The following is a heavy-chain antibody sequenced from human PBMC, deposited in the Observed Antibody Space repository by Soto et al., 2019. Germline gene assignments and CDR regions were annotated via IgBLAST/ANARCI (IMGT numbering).Heavy chain of an antibody. CDR2: IKEDGSER. D-gene: IGHD2-21*02. CDR1: GFNFNNYR. Sequence: PGVSLRLSCAVSGFNFNNYRMSWVRQAPGKGLEWVATIKEDGSERYYVPSVRGRFTISRDNAKNSLSLQMNSLRADDTAVYYCASGYCGGDCYSSPRPYYYYGMDVWGQGTTVTVSS. V-gene: IGHV3-7*03. J-gene: IGHJ6*02. CDR3: ASGYCGGDCYSSPRPYYYYGMDV.